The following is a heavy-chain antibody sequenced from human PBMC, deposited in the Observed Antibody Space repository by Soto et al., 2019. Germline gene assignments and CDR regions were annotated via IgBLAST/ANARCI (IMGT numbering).Heavy chain of an antibody. CDR2: IYPGDSDT. D-gene: IGHD3-22*01. Sequence: PGESLKISCKGSGYSFTSYWIGWVRQMPGKSLEWMGIIYPGDSDTRYSPSFQGQVTISADKSISTAYLQWSSLKASDTAMYYCARPNYDSSGYPSAFDIWGQGTMVTVSS. CDR3: ARPNYDSSGYPSAFDI. J-gene: IGHJ3*02. V-gene: IGHV5-51*01. CDR1: GYSFTSYW.